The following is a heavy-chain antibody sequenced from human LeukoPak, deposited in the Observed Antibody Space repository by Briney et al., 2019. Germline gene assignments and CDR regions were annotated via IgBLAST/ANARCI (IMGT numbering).Heavy chain of an antibody. Sequence: PGGSLRLSCAASGFTFSSYAMHWVRQAPGKGLEWVAVISYDGSNKYYADSVKGRFTISRDNSKNTLYLQMNSLRAEDTAVYYCARARGGYGDYTFDYWGQGTLVTVSS. V-gene: IGHV3-30-3*01. J-gene: IGHJ4*02. CDR1: GFTFSSYA. CDR2: ISYDGSNK. CDR3: ARARGGYGDYTFDY. D-gene: IGHD4-17*01.